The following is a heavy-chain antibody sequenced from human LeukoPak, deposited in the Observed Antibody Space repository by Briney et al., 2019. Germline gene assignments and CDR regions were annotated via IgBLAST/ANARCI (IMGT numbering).Heavy chain of an antibody. V-gene: IGHV3-30*04. J-gene: IGHJ4*02. Sequence: GRSLRLSCAASGLTFSSYALHWVRQAPGKGLEWVAAISYVESDTYYAASVKGRITISRDNSRNTLYLEMNSLRAEDTAAYYCARTIRPNGDYHPLEYWGQGTLVTVSS. D-gene: IGHD4-17*01. CDR1: GLTFSSYA. CDR2: ISYVESDT. CDR3: ARTIRPNGDYHPLEY.